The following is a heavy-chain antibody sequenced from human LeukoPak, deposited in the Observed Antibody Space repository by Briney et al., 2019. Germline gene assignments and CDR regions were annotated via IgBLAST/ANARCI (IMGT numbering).Heavy chain of an antibody. CDR3: ARVAVSGPTGWFDS. CDR1: GFTFSSYS. V-gene: IGHV3-21*01. D-gene: IGHD2-8*02. Sequence: GGSLRLSCAASGFTFSSYSMNWVRQAPGKGLEWVSSISSSSSYIHYADSVKGRFTISRDNVDNVVYLEMNSLGAEDTATYYCARVAVSGPTGWFDSWGQGTLVIVSS. J-gene: IGHJ5*01. CDR2: ISSSSSYI.